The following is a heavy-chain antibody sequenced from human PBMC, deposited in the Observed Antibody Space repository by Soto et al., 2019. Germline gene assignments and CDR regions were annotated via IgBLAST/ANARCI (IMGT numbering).Heavy chain of an antibody. Sequence: QVQLVQSGAEVKKPGSSVKVSCKASGGTFSSYAIGWVRQAPGQGLEWMGGIIPIFGTANYAQKFQGRVTITADESTSTAYMELSSLRSEDTAVYYCARGGLQDHYYYYYGMDVWGQGTTVTVSS. CDR1: GGTFSSYA. D-gene: IGHD1-26*01. CDR3: ARGGLQDHYYYYYGMDV. CDR2: IIPIFGTA. V-gene: IGHV1-69*01. J-gene: IGHJ6*02.